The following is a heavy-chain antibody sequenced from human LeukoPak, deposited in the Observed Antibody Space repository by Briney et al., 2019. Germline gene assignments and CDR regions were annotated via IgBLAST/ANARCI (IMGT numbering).Heavy chain of an antibody. CDR2: ISAYNGNT. CDR3: ARDGSDFGLYYFDY. J-gene: IGHJ4*02. CDR1: GYTFTSYG. D-gene: IGHD1-26*01. Sequence: GASVNVSCKASGYTFTSYGISWVRQAPGQVLEWMGWISAYNGNTNYAQKLQGRVTMTTDTSTSTAYMELRSLRSDDTAVYYCARDGSDFGLYYFDYWGQGTLVTVSS. V-gene: IGHV1-18*01.